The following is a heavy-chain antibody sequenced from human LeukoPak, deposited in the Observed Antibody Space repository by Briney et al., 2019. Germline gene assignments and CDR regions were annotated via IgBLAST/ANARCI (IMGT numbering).Heavy chain of an antibody. CDR1: GGSISSYY. CDR2: IYYSGST. Sequence: SETLSLTCTVSGGSISSYYWSWIRQPPGKGLEWIGSIYYSGSTYYNPSLKSRVTISVDTSKNQFSLKLSSVTAADTAVYYCARDSYDSSGYSGVDYWGQGTLVTVSS. V-gene: IGHV4-59*12. D-gene: IGHD3-22*01. CDR3: ARDSYDSSGYSGVDY. J-gene: IGHJ4*02.